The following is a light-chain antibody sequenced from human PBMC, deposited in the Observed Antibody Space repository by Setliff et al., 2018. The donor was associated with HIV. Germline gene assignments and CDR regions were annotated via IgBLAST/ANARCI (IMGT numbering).Light chain of an antibody. CDR3: CSFTSSNTDV. V-gene: IGLV2-14*03. Sequence: QSALAQAASVSGSPGQSITMSCTGTSRDVGGGSNYVSWFQQHPGKAPKLIIFDVNKRPSGVSDRFSASKSGNTASLTISGLQADDEADYYCCSFTSSNTDVFGTGTRSPS. CDR2: DVN. CDR1: SRDVGGGSNY. J-gene: IGLJ1*01.